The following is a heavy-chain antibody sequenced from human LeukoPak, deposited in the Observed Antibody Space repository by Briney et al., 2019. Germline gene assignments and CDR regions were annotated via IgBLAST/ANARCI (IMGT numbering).Heavy chain of an antibody. CDR2: ISGSGGST. D-gene: IGHD2-15*01. CDR1: GFTFSSYA. CDR3: AKDGVVVVAATDDAFDI. Sequence: PGGSLRLSCAASGFTFSSYAMSWVRQAPGKGLEWVSAISGSGGSTYYADSVKGRFTISRGNSKNTLYLQMNSLRAEDTAVYYCAKDGVVVVAATDDAFDIWGQGTMVTVSS. J-gene: IGHJ3*02. V-gene: IGHV3-23*01.